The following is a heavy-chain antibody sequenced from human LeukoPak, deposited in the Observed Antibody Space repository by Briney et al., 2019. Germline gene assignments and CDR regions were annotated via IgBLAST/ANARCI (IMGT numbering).Heavy chain of an antibody. V-gene: IGHV3-66*01. CDR1: GFTVSTSH. Sequence: SGGSLRLSCAASGFTVSTSHMSWVRQAPGKGLELVSVIYDVGSIYYADSVQGRFTISRDNSKNTLYLQVDSLRAEDTARYYCVKDVSDDSKGFWYFDLWGRGTLVTVSS. J-gene: IGHJ2*01. D-gene: IGHD3-22*01. CDR2: IYDVGSI. CDR3: VKDVSDDSKGFWYFDL.